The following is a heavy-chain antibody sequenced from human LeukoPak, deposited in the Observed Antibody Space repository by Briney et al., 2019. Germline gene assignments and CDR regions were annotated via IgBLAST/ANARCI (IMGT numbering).Heavy chain of an antibody. V-gene: IGHV3-23*01. CDR1: RFTFNSYA. J-gene: IGHJ4*02. D-gene: IGHD5-12*01. CDR3: ARNENSGWGYFDY. Sequence: GGSLRLSCAASRFTFNSYAMSWVRQAPGKGLEWVSIIGGSNGITFYVGSVKGRFTISRDNSKDTLYLQMNSLRAEDTAVYYCARNENSGWGYFDYWGQGTLVTVSS. CDR2: IGGSNGIT.